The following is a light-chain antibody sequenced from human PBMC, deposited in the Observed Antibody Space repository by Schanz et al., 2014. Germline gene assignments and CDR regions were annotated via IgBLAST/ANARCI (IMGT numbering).Light chain of an antibody. CDR2: DVT. V-gene: IGLV2-14*03. J-gene: IGLJ3*02. Sequence: QSALTQPASVSGAPGQSITISCTGTSSDVGAYNYVSWYQQHPGKAPKLMIYDVTYRPSGVSNRFSGSKSGNTASLTISGLLAEDEADYYCCSYAGGGSLVFGGGTKLTVL. CDR1: SSDVGAYNY. CDR3: CSYAGGGSLV.